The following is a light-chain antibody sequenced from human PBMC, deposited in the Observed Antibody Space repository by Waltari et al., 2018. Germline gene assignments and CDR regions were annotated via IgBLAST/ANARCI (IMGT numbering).Light chain of an antibody. CDR2: EVT. V-gene: IGLV2-23*02. CDR1: SSDVGANNF. J-gene: IGLJ2*01. CDR3: CSYTTIGPVL. Sequence: QSALTQPASVSGSPGQSIAISRIATSSDVGANNFLSWYQQHPGRAPKLMIHEVTKRPSGVSTRFSGSKSGNTASLTISGLQAEDEADYYCCSYTTIGPVLIGGGTKVTVL.